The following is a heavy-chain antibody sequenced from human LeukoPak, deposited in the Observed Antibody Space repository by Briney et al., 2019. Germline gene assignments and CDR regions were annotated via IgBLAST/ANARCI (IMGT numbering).Heavy chain of an antibody. CDR3: AKEVLVVIESYLEK. V-gene: IGHV3-48*03. Sequence: GGSLRLSCAGSGFPFSSYEMNWLRQAPGKGLEWVSHIDSSGITIYYGDSVKGRFTISRDNAKNSIYLQMDSLRVEDTAIYYCAKEVLVVIESYLEKWGQGTLVTVSS. CDR2: IDSSGITI. J-gene: IGHJ4*02. D-gene: IGHD3-22*01. CDR1: GFPFSSYE.